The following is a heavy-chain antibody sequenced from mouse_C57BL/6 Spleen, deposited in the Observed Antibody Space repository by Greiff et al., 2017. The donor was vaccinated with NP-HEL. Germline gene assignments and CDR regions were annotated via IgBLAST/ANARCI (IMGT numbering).Heavy chain of an antibody. CDR3: ARGYLMDY. CDR2: INPNNCGT. J-gene: IGHJ4*01. Sequence: VQLQQSGPELVKPGASVKIPCKASGYTFTDYNMDWVKQSHGKSLEWIGDINPNNCGTIYNQKFKGKATLTVDKSSSTAYMELRSLTSEDTAVYYCARGYLMDYWGQGTSVTVSS. CDR1: GYTFTDYN. V-gene: IGHV1-18*01.